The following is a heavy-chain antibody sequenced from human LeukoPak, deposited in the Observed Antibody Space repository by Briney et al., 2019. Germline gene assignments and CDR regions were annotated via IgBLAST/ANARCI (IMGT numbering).Heavy chain of an antibody. D-gene: IGHD5-24*01. CDR2: IIPILGIA. Sequence: EASVKVSCKASGGTFSSYTISWVRQAPGQGLEWMGRIIPILGIANYAQKFQGRVTITADKSTSTAYMELSSLRSEDTAVYYCARGGVRGDGYNYYYYYYMDVWGKGTTVTVSS. CDR3: ARGGVRGDGYNYYYYYYMDV. J-gene: IGHJ6*03. CDR1: GGTFSSYT. V-gene: IGHV1-69*02.